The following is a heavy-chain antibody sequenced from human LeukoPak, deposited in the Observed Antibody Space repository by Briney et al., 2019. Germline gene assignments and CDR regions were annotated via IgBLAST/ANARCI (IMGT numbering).Heavy chain of an antibody. CDR3: ARVDIAVAGFDY. CDR2: INSDGSST. CDR1: GFTLSTYW. D-gene: IGHD6-19*01. Sequence: PGGSLRLSCEASGFTLSTYWMHWVRQAPGKGLVWVSRINSDGSSTSYADSVKGRFTISRDNAKNTLYLQMNSLRGKDTAVYYCARVDIAVAGFDYWGQGTLVTVSS. V-gene: IGHV3-74*01. J-gene: IGHJ4*02.